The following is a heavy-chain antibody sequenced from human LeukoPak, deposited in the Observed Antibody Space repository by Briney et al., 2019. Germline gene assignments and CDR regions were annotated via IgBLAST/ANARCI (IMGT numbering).Heavy chain of an antibody. J-gene: IGHJ4*02. D-gene: IGHD3-22*01. CDR3: ARNYDSSGYFSFDY. CDR2: IHYSGST. Sequence: SETLSLTCTVSGGSISSSSYYWGRIRQPPGKGLERIGSIHYSGSTYYNPSLKSRVTISVDTSKNQFSLTLSSVTAADTAVYYCARNYDSSGYFSFDYWGQGTLVTVSS. V-gene: IGHV4-39*01. CDR1: GGSISSSSYY.